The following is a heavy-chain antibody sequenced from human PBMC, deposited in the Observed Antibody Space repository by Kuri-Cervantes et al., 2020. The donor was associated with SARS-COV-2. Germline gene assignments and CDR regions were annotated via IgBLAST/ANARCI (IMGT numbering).Heavy chain of an antibody. D-gene: IGHD3-22*01. Sequence: GESLKISWKGSGYSFTSYWIGWVRQMPGKGLEWMGIIYPGDSDTRYSRSFQGQVTISADKSISTAYLQWSSLKASDTAMYYCARQKFHYYDSSGYQGATDYWGQGTLVTVSS. V-gene: IGHV5-51*01. CDR3: ARQKFHYYDSSGYQGATDY. CDR1: GYSFTSYW. J-gene: IGHJ4*02. CDR2: IYPGDSDT.